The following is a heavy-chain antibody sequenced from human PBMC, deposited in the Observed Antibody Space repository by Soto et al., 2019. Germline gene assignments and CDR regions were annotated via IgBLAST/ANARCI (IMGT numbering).Heavy chain of an antibody. CDR3: ARGDGAGGGDFWSGYFPNYYYYCGMDV. Sequence: GGSLRLSCAASGFTFSSYGMHWVRQAPGKGLEWVAVIWYDGSNKYYADSVKGRFTISRDNSKNTLYLQMNSLRAEDTAVYYCARGDGAGGGDFWSGYFPNYYYYCGMDVWGQGTTVTVSS. CDR1: GFTFSSYG. V-gene: IGHV3-33*01. CDR2: IWYDGSNK. D-gene: IGHD3-3*01. J-gene: IGHJ6*02.